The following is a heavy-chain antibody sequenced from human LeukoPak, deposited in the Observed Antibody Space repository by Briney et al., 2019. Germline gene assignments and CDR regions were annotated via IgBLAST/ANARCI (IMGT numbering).Heavy chain of an antibody. CDR3: VRDGAHWDLDY. CDR1: GFTFSNYW. D-gene: IGHD7-27*01. CDR2: IQSDGGNV. V-gene: IGHV3-30*02. Sequence: GGSLRLSCAASGFTFSNYWMNWVRQAPGRGLEWVALIQSDGGNVYYADSVKGRSSISRDNSKNTVHLQMNSLRLEDTALYYCVRDGAHWDLDYWGQGTLVTVSS. J-gene: IGHJ4*02.